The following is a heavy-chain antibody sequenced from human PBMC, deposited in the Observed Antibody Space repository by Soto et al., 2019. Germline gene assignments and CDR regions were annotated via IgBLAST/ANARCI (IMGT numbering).Heavy chain of an antibody. CDR1: SGSISSSNW. CDR3: ARVIRRNDYDLGYFDY. V-gene: IGHV4-4*02. CDR2: IYHSGST. J-gene: IGHJ4*02. Sequence: QVQLQESGPGLVKPSGALSLTCAVSSGSISSSNWWSWVRQPPGKGLEWIGEIYHSGSTNYNPSLKSRVTISVDKSKNQFSLKLSSVTAADTAVYYCARVIRRNDYDLGYFDYWGQGTLVTVSS. D-gene: IGHD4-17*01.